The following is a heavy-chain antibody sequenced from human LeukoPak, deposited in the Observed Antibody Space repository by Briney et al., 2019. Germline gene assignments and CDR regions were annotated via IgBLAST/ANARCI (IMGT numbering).Heavy chain of an antibody. CDR1: GYTFTGYY. D-gene: IGHD3-10*02. CDR2: INPNSRGT. J-gene: IGHJ4*02. V-gene: IGHV1-2*02. CDR3: ASVRGVQSPFDY. Sequence: ASVKVSCKASGYTFTGYYMHWVRQAPGQGLELMGWINPNSRGTNYAQKFQGRVTMTRDTSISTAYMELSRLRSDDTAVYYCASVRGVQSPFDYWGQGTLVTVSS.